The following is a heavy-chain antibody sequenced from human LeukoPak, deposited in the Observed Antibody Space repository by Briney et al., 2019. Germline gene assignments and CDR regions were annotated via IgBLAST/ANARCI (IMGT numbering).Heavy chain of an antibody. V-gene: IGHV3-30-3*01. J-gene: IGHJ5*02. D-gene: IGHD6-19*01. CDR2: ISYDGSNK. Sequence: GGSLRLSCAASGFTFSSYAMHWVRQAPGKGLEWVAVISYDGSNKYYADSVKGRFTISRDNSKNTLYLQMNSLRAEDTAVYYCAKDLAPGIAVAGTPRTWGQGTLVTVSS. CDR1: GFTFSSYA. CDR3: AKDLAPGIAVAGTPRT.